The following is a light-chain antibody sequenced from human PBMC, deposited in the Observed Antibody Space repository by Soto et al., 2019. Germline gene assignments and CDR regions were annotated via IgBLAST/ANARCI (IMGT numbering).Light chain of an antibody. CDR3: KQSYSTPWT. CDR1: QSISSY. CDR2: AAS. J-gene: IGKJ1*01. Sequence: DIQMTQSPSSLSASVGDRVTITCRASQSISSYLNWYQQKPGKAPKLLIYAASSLQSGVPSRCSGSGSGTDFTLTISSLQPEDFATYYCKQSYSTPWTFGQGTKVDI. V-gene: IGKV1-39*01.